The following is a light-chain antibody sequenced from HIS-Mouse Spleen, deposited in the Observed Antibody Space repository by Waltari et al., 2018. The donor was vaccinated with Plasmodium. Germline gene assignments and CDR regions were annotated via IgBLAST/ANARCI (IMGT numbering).Light chain of an antibody. J-gene: IGKJ2*01. Sequence: EIVLTQSPGTLSLSHGERATLSCRASQSVSSSYLAWYQQKPGQAPRLLIYGASSRATGIPDRFSGSGSGTDFTLTISRLEPEDFAVYYCQQYGSSPYTFIQGTKLEIK. CDR3: QQYGSSPYT. V-gene: IGKV3-20*01. CDR1: QSVSSSY. CDR2: GAS.